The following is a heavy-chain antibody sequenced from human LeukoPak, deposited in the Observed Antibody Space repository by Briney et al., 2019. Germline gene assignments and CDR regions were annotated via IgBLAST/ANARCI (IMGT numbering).Heavy chain of an antibody. CDR2: SYDSGST. D-gene: IGHD6-13*01. Sequence: SQTRSPACTVSSGSTSRYYWSWIRQPPGKSLEWIGYSYDSGSTAYNPSLKSRVTISIDTSNNRFSLNLTSATAAETAVYDCARLPGIAAVWGQGTLVIVSS. J-gene: IGHJ1*01. CDR3: ARLPGIAAV. CDR1: SGSTSRYY. V-gene: IGHV4-59*08.